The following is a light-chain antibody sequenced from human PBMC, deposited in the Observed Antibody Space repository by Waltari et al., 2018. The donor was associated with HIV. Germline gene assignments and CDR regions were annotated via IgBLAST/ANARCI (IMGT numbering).Light chain of an antibody. J-gene: IGLJ2*01. CDR3: AAWHATLNGHVI. CDR2: SIN. Sequence: QSVLTQPPSVSGTPGQRVSISCSGSRSNIGTNVVNWYQHLPGKAPKLLIYSINQRPAGPHDRFSGSTSATSASLAISGLRFGAEADYYCAAWHATLNGHVIFGGGTKVTVL. V-gene: IGLV1-44*01. CDR1: RSNIGTNV.